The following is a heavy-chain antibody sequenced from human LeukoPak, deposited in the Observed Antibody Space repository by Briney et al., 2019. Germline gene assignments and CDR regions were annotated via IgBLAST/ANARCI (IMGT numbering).Heavy chain of an antibody. CDR2: IYHSGST. D-gene: IGHD3-9*01. Sequence: SETLSLTCTVSGYSISSGYYWGWIRQPPGKGLEWIGSIYHSGSTYYNPSLKSRVTISVDTSKNQFSLKLSSVTAADTAVYYCASSHYDILTGYYRAFDYWGQGTLVTVSS. CDR3: ASSHYDILTGYYRAFDY. V-gene: IGHV4-38-2*02. J-gene: IGHJ4*02. CDR1: GYSISSGYY.